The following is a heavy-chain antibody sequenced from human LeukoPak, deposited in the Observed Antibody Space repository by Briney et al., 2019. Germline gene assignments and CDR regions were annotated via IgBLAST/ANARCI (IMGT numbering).Heavy chain of an antibody. Sequence: GGSLRLSCAASGFTFRDYVMTWVRQAPGKGLEWVSTINVGGRTDYADSVKGRFTISRDNSNNTLYLQLSSLRVDDTAVYYCARVSVGAKKYSGYEYGWRYFQHWGQGTLVTVSS. J-gene: IGHJ1*01. V-gene: IGHV3-23*01. CDR3: ARVSVGAKKYSGYEYGWRYFQH. CDR1: GFTFRDYV. CDR2: INVGGRT. D-gene: IGHD5-12*01.